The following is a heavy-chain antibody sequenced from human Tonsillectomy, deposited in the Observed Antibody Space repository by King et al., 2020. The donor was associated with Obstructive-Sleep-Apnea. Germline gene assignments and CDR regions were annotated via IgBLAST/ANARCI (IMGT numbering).Heavy chain of an antibody. CDR3: ARGSSRSSSDPHLDY. D-gene: IGHD3-10*01. CDR1: GFSFSRYG. Sequence: QLVQSGGGVVQSGRSLRLSCAASGFSFSRYGMHWVRQAPGKGLEWVAVIWYDGGIKYYADSVKGRFSISRDNSKNTLFLQMNSLRPDDTALYFCARGSSRSSSDPHLDYWGQGTLVTVSS. V-gene: IGHV3-33*01. J-gene: IGHJ4*02. CDR2: IWYDGGIK.